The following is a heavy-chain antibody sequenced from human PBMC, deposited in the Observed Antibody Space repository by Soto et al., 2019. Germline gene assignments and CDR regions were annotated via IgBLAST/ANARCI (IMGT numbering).Heavy chain of an antibody. V-gene: IGHV1-69*02. CDR1: GGTFSSYT. Sequence: QVQLVQSGAEVQKPGSSVKVSCKASGGTFSSYTISWVRQAPGQGLEWMGRIIPILGIANYAQKFQGRVTITADKSTSTDYMERSSLRPEDTAVYYCARPYCSGVICSDAFDLWGQGTMVTGSS. CDR3: ARPYCSGVICSDAFDL. D-gene: IGHD2-15*01. J-gene: IGHJ3*01. CDR2: IIPILGIA.